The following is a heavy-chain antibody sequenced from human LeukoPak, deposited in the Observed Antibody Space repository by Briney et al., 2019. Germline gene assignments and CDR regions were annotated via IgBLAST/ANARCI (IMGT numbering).Heavy chain of an antibody. V-gene: IGHV3-23*01. J-gene: IGHJ4*02. CDR1: GFTFSSYA. CDR3: ARYGSGYDLIDY. D-gene: IGHD5-12*01. Sequence: GGSLRLSCAASGFTFSSYALSWVRQAPGKGLEWVSTIGGSGDSTYDTDSVKGRFTISRDNSKNTLYLQMNSLRAEDTAVYYCARYGSGYDLIDYWGQGTLVTVSS. CDR2: IGGSGDST.